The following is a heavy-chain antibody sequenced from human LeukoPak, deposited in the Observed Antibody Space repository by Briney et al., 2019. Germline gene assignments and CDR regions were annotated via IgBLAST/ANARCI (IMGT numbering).Heavy chain of an antibody. J-gene: IGHJ6*02. V-gene: IGHV4-34*01. Sequence: SETLSLTCTVSGGSISSYYWSWIRQPPGKGLEWIGEINHSGSTNYNPSLKSRVTISVDTSKNQFSLKLSSVTAADTAVYYCARGGHTVTTYYYYYGMDVWGQGTTVTVSS. D-gene: IGHD4-17*01. CDR1: GGSISSYY. CDR2: INHSGST. CDR3: ARGGHTVTTYYYYYGMDV.